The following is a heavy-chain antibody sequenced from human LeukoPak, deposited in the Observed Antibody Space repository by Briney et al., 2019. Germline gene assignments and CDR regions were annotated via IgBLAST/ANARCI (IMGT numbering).Heavy chain of an antibody. V-gene: IGHV3-21*01. CDR2: ISSSSSYI. CDR3: AREGVEGNYYGSGSPVDY. J-gene: IGHJ4*02. Sequence: PGGSLRLSCAASGFTFSSYSMNWVRQAPGKGLEWVSSISSSSSYIYYADSVKGRFTISRDNSKNTLYLQMNSLRAEDTAVYYCAREGVEGNYYGSGSPVDYWGQGTLVTVSS. D-gene: IGHD3-10*01. CDR1: GFTFSSYS.